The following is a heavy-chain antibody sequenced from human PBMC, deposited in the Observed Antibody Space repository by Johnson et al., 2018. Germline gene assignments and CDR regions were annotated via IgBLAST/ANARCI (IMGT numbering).Heavy chain of an antibody. V-gene: IGHV3-48*02. J-gene: IGHJ4*02. CDR1: GFTFSTYS. CDR3: ARLSTSSSRGY. Sequence: EVQLVESGGGLVQPGGSLRLSCAASGFTFSTYSMNWVRQAPGKGLEWVSYIRSNSSTVYYADSVRDRFTISRDNAKNSLYLQMSSLTDEDTAMYYCARLSTSSSRGYWGQGTLVTVSS. D-gene: IGHD6-13*01. CDR2: IRSNSSTV.